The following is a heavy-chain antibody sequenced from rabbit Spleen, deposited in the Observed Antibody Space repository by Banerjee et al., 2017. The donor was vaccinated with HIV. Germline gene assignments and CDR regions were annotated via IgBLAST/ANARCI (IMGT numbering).Heavy chain of an antibody. Sequence: QSLEESGGGLVQPEGSLTLTCTASGFSFSSSYYMCWVRQAPGKGLEWIGCIYTGDGSTAYASWAKGRFTVSKTSSTTVTLQLNSLTAADTATYFCARDLVAVIGWNFRLWGPGTLVTVS. CDR1: GFSFSSSYY. D-gene: IGHD1-1*01. CDR3: ARDLVAVIGWNFRL. CDR2: IYTGDGST. V-gene: IGHV1S40*01. J-gene: IGHJ4*01.